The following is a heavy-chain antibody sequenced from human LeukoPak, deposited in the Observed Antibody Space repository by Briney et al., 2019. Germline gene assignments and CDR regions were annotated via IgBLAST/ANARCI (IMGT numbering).Heavy chain of an antibody. J-gene: IGHJ5*02. D-gene: IGHD3-10*01. CDR3: ARDQAMVRGVANWFDP. V-gene: IGHV1-18*01. CDR1: GGTFSSYA. CDR2: ISAYNGNT. Sequence: ASVKVSCKASGGTFSSYAISWVRQAPGQGLEWMGWISAYNGNTNYAQKLQGRVTMTTDTSTSTAYMELRSLRSDDTAVYYCARDQAMVRGVANWFDPWGQGTLVTVSS.